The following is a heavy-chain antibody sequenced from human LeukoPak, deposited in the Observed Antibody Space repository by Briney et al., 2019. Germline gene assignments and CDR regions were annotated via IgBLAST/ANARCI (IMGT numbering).Heavy chain of an antibody. Sequence: ASVKVSCKASGYTFTGYYMHWVRQAPGQGLEWMGRINPNRGGTNYAQKFQCRVTMTRDTSISTTYIELSRLRSHDTAVYYCARGDFWSGLNDYWGQGTLVTVSS. CDR3: ARGDFWSGLNDY. CDR1: GYTFTGYY. J-gene: IGHJ4*02. D-gene: IGHD3-3*01. V-gene: IGHV1-2*06. CDR2: INPNRGGT.